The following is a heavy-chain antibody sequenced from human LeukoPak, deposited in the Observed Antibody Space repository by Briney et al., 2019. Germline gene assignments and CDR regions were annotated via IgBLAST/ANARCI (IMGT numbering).Heavy chain of an antibody. CDR1: GGSISSDY. CDR2: IHYSGTS. D-gene: IGHD2-2*01. Sequence: PSETLSLTCTVSGGSISSDYWSWIRQPPGGGLEWIGYIHYSGTSNYNPSLKRRVTMSVDTSKNQFSLKLRSVTAADTAVYYCARPLRYCSSSSTSCYTLDASDIWGQGTMVTVSS. J-gene: IGHJ3*02. CDR3: ARPLRYCSSSSTSCYTLDASDI. V-gene: IGHV4-59*08.